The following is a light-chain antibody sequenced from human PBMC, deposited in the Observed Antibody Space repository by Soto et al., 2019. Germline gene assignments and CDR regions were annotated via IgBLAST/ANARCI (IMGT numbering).Light chain of an antibody. J-gene: IGKJ2*01. V-gene: IGKV1-5*03. CDR3: QQYDSVPYT. Sequence: EIQMTQSPSTLSASVGDRVTITCRASQTINSWLAWYQQKPGKAPRLLIYKASSLESGVPSRFSGSGSGTEFTLTISSLQPDDFATYYCQQYDSVPYTFGQGTK. CDR1: QTINSW. CDR2: KAS.